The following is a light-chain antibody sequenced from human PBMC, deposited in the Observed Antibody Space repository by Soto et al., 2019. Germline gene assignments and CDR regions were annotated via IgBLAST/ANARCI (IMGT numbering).Light chain of an antibody. J-gene: IGLJ2*01. Sequence: QSALTQPPSASGSPGQSVTISCTGISSDVGSYIYVSWYQQHPGKATKLMIYEVSKRPPGVPDRFSGSMSGKTASLTVSGLQAEDEADYYCSSNAGSNNLVFGGGTQLTVL. CDR1: SSDVGSYIY. CDR3: SSNAGSNNLV. V-gene: IGLV2-8*01. CDR2: EVS.